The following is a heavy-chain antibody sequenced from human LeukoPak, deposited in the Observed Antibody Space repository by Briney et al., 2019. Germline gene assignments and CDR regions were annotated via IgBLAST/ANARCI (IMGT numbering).Heavy chain of an antibody. D-gene: IGHD1-26*01. CDR1: GGTFTSYA. CDR2: IIPISGTT. Sequence: GAPVKVSCKTSGGTFTSYAITWVRQAPGQGLEWMGKIIPISGTTNYAQKLQGRVTFTADESTSTAYMELSSLRSEDTALYYCARKLRLGGNWFDPWGQGTLVTVSS. V-gene: IGHV1-69*13. J-gene: IGHJ5*02. CDR3: ARKLRLGGNWFDP.